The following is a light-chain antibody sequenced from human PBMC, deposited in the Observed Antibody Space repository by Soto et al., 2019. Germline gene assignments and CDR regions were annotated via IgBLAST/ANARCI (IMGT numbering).Light chain of an antibody. J-gene: IGLJ1*01. CDR3: SSYAGSMRL. CDR2: EVS. V-gene: IGLV2-8*01. Sequence: QSVLTQPPSASGSPGQSVTISCTGTSSDVGGYNYVSWYQQHPGKAPKLMIYEVSKRPSGVPDRFSGSKYGNTASLTVSGLQAEEEADYYCSSYAGSMRLFGNGTNFTV. CDR1: SSDVGGYNY.